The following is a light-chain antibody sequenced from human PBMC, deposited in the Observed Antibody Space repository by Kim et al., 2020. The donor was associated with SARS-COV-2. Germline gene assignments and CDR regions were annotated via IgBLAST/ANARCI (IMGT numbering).Light chain of an antibody. CDR2: GAS. J-gene: IGKJ2*01. CDR1: QSISTY. Sequence: ASVGDRVTITCRASQSISTYLNWYQQKPGKAPKILIYGASSLQSGVPSRFSGGGSGTDFTLTISNLQPEDFATYYCQQSYSSPPFTFGQGTKLEI. V-gene: IGKV1-39*01. CDR3: QQSYSSPPFT.